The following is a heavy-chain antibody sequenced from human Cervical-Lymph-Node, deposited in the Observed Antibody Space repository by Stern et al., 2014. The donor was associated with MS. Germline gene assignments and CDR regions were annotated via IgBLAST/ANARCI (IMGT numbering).Heavy chain of an antibody. Sequence: VQLGESGAEVKKPGESVKISCEGSGYTFTSHWIAWVRQVPGKGLEWMGIIYPGDSDTRSSPSFQGRVTISADRSISTAYLQWRTLRASDTAMYYCARRGTTGTIDGFDIWGQGSMVTVSS. V-gene: IGHV5-51*01. J-gene: IGHJ3*02. CDR3: ARRGTTGTIDGFDI. CDR1: GYTFTSHW. CDR2: IYPGDSDT. D-gene: IGHD1-1*01.